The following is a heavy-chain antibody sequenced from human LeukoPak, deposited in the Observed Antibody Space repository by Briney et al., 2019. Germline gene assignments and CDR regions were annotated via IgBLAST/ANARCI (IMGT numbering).Heavy chain of an antibody. V-gene: IGHV4-59*08. CDR2: IYSTSSDSV. J-gene: IGHJ5*02. CDR3: AGLHFAAAEEFDP. D-gene: IGHD6-13*01. Sequence: SETLSLTCTVSGSSINGHYWSWLRQPPGKGLEWIGYIYSTSSDSVLYNPFLTSRVTLSFDTFNNQLSLSLTSVTAADTAIYYCAGLHFAAAEEFDPWGQGTLVTVSS. CDR1: GSSINGHY.